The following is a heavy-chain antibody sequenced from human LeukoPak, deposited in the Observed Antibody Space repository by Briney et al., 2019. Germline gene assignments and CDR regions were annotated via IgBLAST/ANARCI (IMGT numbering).Heavy chain of an antibody. V-gene: IGHV3-30*18. CDR1: GFTFSSYV. J-gene: IGHJ4*02. Sequence: GGSLRLSCAASGFTFSSYVMHWVRQAPGKGLEWVAVISYDGSNKYYADSVKGRFTISRDNSRNTLYLQMNSLRAEDTAVYYCAKDQGGITMIVVVMTFDYWGQRTLVTVSS. D-gene: IGHD3-22*01. CDR2: ISYDGSNK. CDR3: AKDQGGITMIVVVMTFDY.